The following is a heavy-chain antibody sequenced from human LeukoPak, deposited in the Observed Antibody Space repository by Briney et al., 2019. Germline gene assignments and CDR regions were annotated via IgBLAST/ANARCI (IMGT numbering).Heavy chain of an antibody. CDR2: IYSSGNS. V-gene: IGHV4-30-4*07. D-gene: IGHD4-17*01. CDR1: GGSITSGGYS. CDR3: ARDTVTSGFDY. Sequence: SETLSLTCAVSGGSITSGGYSWTWIRQPPGKGLEWIGYIYSSGNSYYNPSLKSRFTISIDTSKNKFSLRLSSVTAADTAVYYCARDTVTSGFDYWGQGTLVTVSS. J-gene: IGHJ4*02.